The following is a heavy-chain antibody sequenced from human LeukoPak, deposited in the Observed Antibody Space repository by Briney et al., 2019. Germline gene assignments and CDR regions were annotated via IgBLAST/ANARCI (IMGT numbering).Heavy chain of an antibody. Sequence: GGSLRLSCAASGFTFSTYAITWVRQAPGKGLEWVSVISGSSDRSTYYADSVKGRFTISRDDSKNTLYMQVNSLRAEDTAIYYCAKRTVAGGGYGYFFDYWGQGTLVTVSS. CDR1: GFTFSTYA. D-gene: IGHD6-19*01. V-gene: IGHV3-23*01. J-gene: IGHJ4*02. CDR2: ISGSSDRST. CDR3: AKRTVAGGGYGYFFDY.